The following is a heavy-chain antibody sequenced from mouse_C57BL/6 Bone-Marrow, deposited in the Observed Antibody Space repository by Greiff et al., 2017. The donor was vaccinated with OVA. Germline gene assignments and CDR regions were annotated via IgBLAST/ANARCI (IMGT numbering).Heavy chain of an antibody. CDR2: IHPTSGST. J-gene: IGHJ4*01. CDR1: GYTFTSYW. D-gene: IGHD4-1*01. Sequence: VQLQQPGAELVKPGASVKLSCKASGYTFTSYWMHWVKQRPGQGLEWIGMIHPTSGSTNYNEKFKSKATLTVDKSSSTAYMQLSSLTSEDSAVYYCARGELLYYYAMDYWGQGTSVTVSS. CDR3: ARGELLYYYAMDY. V-gene: IGHV1-64*01.